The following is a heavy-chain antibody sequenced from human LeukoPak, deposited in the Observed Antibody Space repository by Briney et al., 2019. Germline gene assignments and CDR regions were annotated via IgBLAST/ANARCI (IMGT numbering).Heavy chain of an antibody. V-gene: IGHV3-21*01. CDR2: ISSRRVYI. Sequence: GGSLRLSCATSGFSISEYSVNWVRQAPEKGLEWVSAISSRRVYIFYADSVKGRFTISRDDSKNSVTLQMNSLRAEDTAVYYCARGVVEQPPDYMDVWGEGTTVIVSS. CDR3: ARGVVEQPPDYMDV. CDR1: GFSISEYS. D-gene: IGHD2-21*01. J-gene: IGHJ6*03.